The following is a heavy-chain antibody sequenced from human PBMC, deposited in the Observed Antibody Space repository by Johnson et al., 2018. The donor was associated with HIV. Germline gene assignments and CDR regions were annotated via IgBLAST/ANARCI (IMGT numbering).Heavy chain of an antibody. CDR3: ARCYYDSGGYADAFDI. CDR2: ISSSGSTI. Sequence: VQLVESGGGVVRPGGSLRLSCAASGFTFSSYAMSWIRQAPRKGLEWISYISSSGSTIYYQDSVKGRFPISRDNAKNSLYLQMNSRKTEDAAVYYCARCYYDSGGYADAFDIWGQGTMVTVSS. D-gene: IGHD3-22*01. V-gene: IGHV3-48*04. CDR1: GFTFSSYA. J-gene: IGHJ3*02.